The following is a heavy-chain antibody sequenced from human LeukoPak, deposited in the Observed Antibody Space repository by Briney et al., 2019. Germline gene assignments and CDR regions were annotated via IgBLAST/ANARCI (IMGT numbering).Heavy chain of an antibody. V-gene: IGHV3-30*02. Sequence: PGGSLRLSCAASAFTFSSYGMHWVRQAPGKGPEWVAFIRSDASNQYYADSVKGRFTISRDNSENTLYLQMNSLRAEDTAVYYCAKVPLSSSGWDREYYFDYWGQGTLVTISS. D-gene: IGHD6-19*01. CDR2: IRSDASNQ. J-gene: IGHJ4*02. CDR3: AKVPLSSSGWDREYYFDY. CDR1: AFTFSSYG.